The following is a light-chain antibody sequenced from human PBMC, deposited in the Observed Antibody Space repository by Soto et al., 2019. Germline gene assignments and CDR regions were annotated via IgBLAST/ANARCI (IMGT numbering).Light chain of an antibody. CDR1: SSDVGDYNY. Sequence: QSALTQPASVSGSPGQSITISCTGSSSDVGDYNYVSWYQQHPGKAPKLMIYEVSNRPSGVSNRFSGSKSGNTASLTISGLQAEDEADYCCSSYTRSSTLRVFGGGTQLTVL. CDR3: SSYTRSSTLRV. CDR2: EVS. J-gene: IGLJ3*02. V-gene: IGLV2-14*01.